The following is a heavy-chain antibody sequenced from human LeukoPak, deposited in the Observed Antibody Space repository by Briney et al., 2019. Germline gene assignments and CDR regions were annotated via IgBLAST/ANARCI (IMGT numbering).Heavy chain of an antibody. V-gene: IGHV3-11*01. CDR2: ISSSGSTI. CDR3: AREYDILTGYNWFDP. J-gene: IGHJ5*02. CDR1: GFTLSDYY. D-gene: IGHD3-9*01. Sequence: GGSLRLSCAASGFTLSDYYMSWIRQAPGKGLEWVSYISSSGSTIYYADSVKGRFTISRDNAKNSLYLQMNSLRAEDTAVYYCAREYDILTGYNWFDPWGQGTLVTVSS.